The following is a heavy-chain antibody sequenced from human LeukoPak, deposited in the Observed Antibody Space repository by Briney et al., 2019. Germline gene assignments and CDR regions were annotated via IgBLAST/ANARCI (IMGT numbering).Heavy chain of an antibody. CDR3: ARDRISINALDM. D-gene: IGHD1-14*01. V-gene: IGHV4-59*11. CDR2: ISHIGST. CDR1: GDSITGHY. Sequence: PSETLSLTCSVSGDSITGHYLTWIRQPPGNGLEWIGYISHIGSTNYNPSLKSRVTISVDTSKNQFPLKLTSVTAADTALYYCARDRISINALDMWGQGTMVTVSS. J-gene: IGHJ3*02.